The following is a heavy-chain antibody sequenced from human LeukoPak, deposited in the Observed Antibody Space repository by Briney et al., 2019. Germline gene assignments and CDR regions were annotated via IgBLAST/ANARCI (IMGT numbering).Heavy chain of an antibody. Sequence: SQTLSLTCAISGDSVSGNTTAWNWIRQSPSRGLEWLGRTYSRSRWYHDYAVSVTSRISISADTSKNRFSLQLISVTPDDTAIYFCARGISRFNWFDTWGQGTLVTVSS. CDR2: TYSRSRWYH. V-gene: IGHV6-1*01. CDR1: GDSVSGNTTA. J-gene: IGHJ5*02. CDR3: ARGISRFNWFDT. D-gene: IGHD3-10*01.